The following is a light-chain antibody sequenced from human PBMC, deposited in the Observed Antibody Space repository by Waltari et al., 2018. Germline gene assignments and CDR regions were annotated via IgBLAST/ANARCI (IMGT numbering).Light chain of an antibody. J-gene: IGKJ1*01. CDR3: QHYVNLPAT. CDR2: HAS. Sequence: EVVLTQSPATLPLSPGEGATLPCRASQSISHYLAWYQQKPGQAPRLLIYHASSRATGIPDRFSGSGSGTDFSLTISRLEPEDFAVYYCQHYVNLPATFGQGTKVEI. CDR1: QSISHY. V-gene: IGKV3D-20*02.